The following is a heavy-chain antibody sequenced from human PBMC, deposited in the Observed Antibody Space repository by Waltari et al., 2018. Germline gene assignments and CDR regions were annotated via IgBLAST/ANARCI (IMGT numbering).Heavy chain of an antibody. Sequence: QVQLQESGPGLVKPSQTLSLTCTVYGGSISSGSYYWGWIRQPAGKGLEWIGRIYPRGRTNYNPSLKSRVTISVDTSKNQFSLKLSSVTAADTAVYYCARGVSAVATTPAGNDCWGQGTLVTVSS. CDR3: ARGVSAVATTPAGNDC. D-gene: IGHD6-19*01. CDR1: GGSISSGSYY. V-gene: IGHV4-61*02. J-gene: IGHJ4*02. CDR2: IYPRGRT.